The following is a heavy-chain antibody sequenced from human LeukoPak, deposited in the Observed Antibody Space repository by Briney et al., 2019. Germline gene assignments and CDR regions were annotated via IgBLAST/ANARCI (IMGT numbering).Heavy chain of an antibody. V-gene: IGHV1-2*02. CDR2: INPNSGGT. J-gene: IGHJ4*02. CDR1: GYTFTGYY. D-gene: IGHD1-26*01. Sequence: ASVKVSCKASGYTFTGYYMHWVRQAPRQGLEWMGWINPNSGGTNYAQKFQGRVTMTRDTSISTAYMELSRLRSDDTAVYYCARDGWELPPYYFDYWGQGTLVTVSS. CDR3: ARDGWELPPYYFDY.